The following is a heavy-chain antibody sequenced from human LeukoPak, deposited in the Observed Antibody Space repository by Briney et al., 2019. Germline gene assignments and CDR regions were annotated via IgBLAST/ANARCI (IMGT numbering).Heavy chain of an antibody. Sequence: GGSLRLSCAASGFTVSSNYMSWVRQAPGKGLEWVSVIYSGGSTYYADSVKGRFTISRDNSKNTLYLQVNSLRAEDTAVYHCASNPVRASGSYPIRYFDWYYYYYGMDVWGQGTTVTVSS. CDR3: ASNPVRASGSYPIRYFDWYYYYYGMDV. J-gene: IGHJ6*02. CDR1: GFTVSSNY. D-gene: IGHD3-9*01. CDR2: IYSGGST. V-gene: IGHV3-66*01.